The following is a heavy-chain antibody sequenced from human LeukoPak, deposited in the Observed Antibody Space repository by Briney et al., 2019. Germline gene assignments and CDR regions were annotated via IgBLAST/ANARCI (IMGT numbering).Heavy chain of an antibody. V-gene: IGHV4-34*01. Sequence: TSETLSLTCAVYGGSFSNYYWIWIRQPPGRGLEWIGEINDSGRTNYNPSLMSRVTVSVDTSKNQFSLRLTSVTATDTAVYYCARRWNYGRNYYIDVWGNGATVSVSS. D-gene: IGHD1-7*01. CDR3: ARRWNYGRNYYIDV. CDR1: GGSFSNYY. J-gene: IGHJ6*03. CDR2: INDSGRT.